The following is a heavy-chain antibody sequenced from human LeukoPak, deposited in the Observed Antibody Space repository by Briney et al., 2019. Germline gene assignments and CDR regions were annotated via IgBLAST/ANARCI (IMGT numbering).Heavy chain of an antibody. CDR2: IYYSGST. CDR3: AGDYVSGSYRFDY. V-gene: IGHV4-59*12. D-gene: IGHD3-10*01. Sequence: SETLSLTCTVSGGSISSYSWSWVRQPPGRGLEWIGYIYYSGSTTYNPSLKTRLTMSLDTSKNQFSLKLNSVTAADTAVYYCAGDYVSGSYRFDYWGQGTLVTVSS. J-gene: IGHJ4*02. CDR1: GGSISSYS.